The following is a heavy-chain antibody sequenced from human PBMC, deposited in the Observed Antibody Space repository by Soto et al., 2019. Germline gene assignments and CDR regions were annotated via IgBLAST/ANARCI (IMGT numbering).Heavy chain of an antibody. CDR2: ISGSGGST. CDR3: AKDYYDILTGSHFDY. J-gene: IGHJ4*02. CDR1: GFTFSSYA. V-gene: IGHV3-23*01. D-gene: IGHD3-9*01. Sequence: PGGSLRLSCAASGFTFSSYAMSWVRQAPGKGLEWVSAISGSGGSTYYAGSVKGRFTISRDNSKNTLYLQMNSLRAEDTAVYYCAKDYYDILTGSHFDYWGQGTLVTVSS.